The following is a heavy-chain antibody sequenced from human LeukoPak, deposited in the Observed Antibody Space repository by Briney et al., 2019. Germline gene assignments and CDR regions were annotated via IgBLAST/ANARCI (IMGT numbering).Heavy chain of an antibody. D-gene: IGHD3-22*01. CDR2: ISKDGTNK. V-gene: IGHV3-30*18. Sequence: GGSLRLSCAASGFTFSSYAMHWVRQAPGKGLQWVAVISKDGTNKYYADSVKGRFTISRDNSKNTLYLQMSSLRVEDTAVYYCAKTSAFYYLKSGIDYWGQGTLVTVSS. CDR1: GFTFSSYA. J-gene: IGHJ4*02. CDR3: AKTSAFYYLKSGIDY.